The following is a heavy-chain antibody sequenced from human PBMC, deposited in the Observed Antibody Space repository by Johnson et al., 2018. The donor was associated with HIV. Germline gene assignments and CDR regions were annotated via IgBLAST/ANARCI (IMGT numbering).Heavy chain of an antibody. D-gene: IGHD2-15*01. CDR3: AKDGFGWSDAFDV. CDR1: GFTVSDNY. CDR2: IYSGGRT. V-gene: IGHV3-66*02. Sequence: MQLVESGGGLVRPGGSLRLSCAASGFTVSDNYLTWVRQAPGKGLEWVSVIYSGGRTYYADSVRGRFTISRDNSKNTVYLQMNSLRAEDTAEYYCAKDGFGWSDAFDVWGQGTRVTVSS. J-gene: IGHJ3*01.